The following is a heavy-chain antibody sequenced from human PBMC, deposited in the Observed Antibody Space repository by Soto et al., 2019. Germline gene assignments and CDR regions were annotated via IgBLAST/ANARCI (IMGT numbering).Heavy chain of an antibody. D-gene: IGHD6-19*01. CDR3: ARDREGNSSGWYLEY. CDR2: LSYDGSNR. Sequence: QVHLVESGGGVVQPERSLRLSCVASGFAFSSFAMHWVRQAPGKGLEWVAVLSYDGSNRFYTDSVKGRFIISRDNFRNSMYVQMNSLRPEDTARYYCARDREGNSSGWYLEYWGQGTPVTVSS. V-gene: IGHV3-30-3*01. J-gene: IGHJ4*02. CDR1: GFAFSSFA.